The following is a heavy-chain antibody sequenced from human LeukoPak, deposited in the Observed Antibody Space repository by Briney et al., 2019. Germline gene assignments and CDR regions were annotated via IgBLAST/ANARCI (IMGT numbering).Heavy chain of an antibody. Sequence: SETLSLTCAVYGGSFSGYYWSWIRQPPGKGLEWIGEINHSGSTNYNPSLKSRVTISVDTSKNQFSLKLSSVTAAETAVYYCARGGARYCSSTSCPLLDYWGQGTLVTVSS. D-gene: IGHD2-2*01. CDR3: ARGGARYCSSTSCPLLDY. CDR2: INHSGST. CDR1: GGSFSGYY. J-gene: IGHJ4*02. V-gene: IGHV4-34*01.